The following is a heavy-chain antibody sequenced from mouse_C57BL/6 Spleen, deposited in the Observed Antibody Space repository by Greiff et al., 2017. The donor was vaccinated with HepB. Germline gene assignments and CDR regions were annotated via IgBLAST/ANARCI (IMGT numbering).Heavy chain of an antibody. V-gene: IGHV1-69*01. CDR1: GYTFTSYW. J-gene: IGHJ2*01. CDR2: IDPSDSYT. Sequence: QVQLQQPGAELVMPGASVKLSCKASGYTFTSYWMHWVKQRPGQGLEWIGEIDPSDSYTNYNQKFKGKSTLTVDKSSSTAYMKLSSLTAEDSAVYYCARSGTGRGYFDYWGQGTTLTVSS. D-gene: IGHD4-1*01. CDR3: ARSGTGRGYFDY.